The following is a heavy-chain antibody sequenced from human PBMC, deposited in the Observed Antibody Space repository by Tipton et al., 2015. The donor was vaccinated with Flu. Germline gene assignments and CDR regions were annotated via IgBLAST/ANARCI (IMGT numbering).Heavy chain of an antibody. J-gene: IGHJ4*02. CDR3: ARGWTGPHQLLPVY. CDR2: MNPNSGNT. Sequence: QLVQSGAEVGTPGASVKVSCEAFGYIFTNYEINWVRQATGRGLEWMGRMNPNSGNTVSAQQFQGRVTMTRDTSINVAYLQLSGLRHEDTAVYYCARGWTGPHQLLPVYWGQGTLVTVS. V-gene: IGHV1-8*02. CDR1: GYIFTNYE. D-gene: IGHD1-1*01.